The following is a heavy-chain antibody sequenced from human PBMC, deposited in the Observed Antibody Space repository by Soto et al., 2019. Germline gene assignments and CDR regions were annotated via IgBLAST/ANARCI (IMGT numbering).Heavy chain of an antibody. CDR1: GFTVSTNY. Sequence: EVQLVESGGGLVQPGGSLRLSCAASGFTVSTNYMTWVRQAPGKGLEWVSLIYSGGTTYYAESVNGRFTISRDNSKNTRYLHRNTRRAEDTAVYYWARGCRHYGAWFDPWGQGTLVTVSS. J-gene: IGHJ5*02. V-gene: IGHV3-66*01. CDR2: IYSGGTT. CDR3: ARGCRHYGAWFDP. D-gene: IGHD4-17*01.